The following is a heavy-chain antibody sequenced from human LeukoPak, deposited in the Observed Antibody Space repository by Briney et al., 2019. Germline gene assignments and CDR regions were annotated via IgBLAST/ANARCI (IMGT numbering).Heavy chain of an antibody. D-gene: IGHD3-22*01. CDR2: ISGSSTTI. CDR1: GFAFNNYS. Sequence: PGGSLRLSCAASGFAFNNYSMNWVRQAPGKGLEWVSYISGSSTTIYYADSVKGRFSIFRDNAKNSLYLQMNSLRAEDTAVYYCARNSRYFDSSLFRDDDYWGQGTLVTVSS. CDR3: ARNSRYFDSSLFRDDDY. V-gene: IGHV3-48*01. J-gene: IGHJ4*02.